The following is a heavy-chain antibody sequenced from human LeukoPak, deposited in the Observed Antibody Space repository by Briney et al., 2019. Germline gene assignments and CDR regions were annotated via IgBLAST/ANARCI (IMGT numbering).Heavy chain of an antibody. CDR2: ISAYNGNT. CDR1: GYTFTGSY. D-gene: IGHD6-19*01. J-gene: IGHJ6*03. Sequence: ASVKVSCKASGYTFTGSYMHWVRQAPGQGLEWMGWISAYNGNTNYAQKLQGRVTMTTDTSTSTAYMELRSLRSDDTAVYYCARCIAVAGTHYYYYYMDVWGKGTTVTVSS. V-gene: IGHV1-18*04. CDR3: ARCIAVAGTHYYYYYMDV.